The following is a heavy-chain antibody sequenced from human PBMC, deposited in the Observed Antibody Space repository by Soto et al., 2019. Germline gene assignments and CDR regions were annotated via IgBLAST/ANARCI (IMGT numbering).Heavy chain of an antibody. CDR2: ISSSGYST. J-gene: IGHJ4*02. V-gene: IGHV3-23*01. D-gene: IGHD2-2*01. CDR3: ARDLVGSCLY. Sequence: GGSLRLSCAASGFTFNNYAMSWVRQAPGKGLEWVSAISSSGYSTYYADSVKGRFTISRDNSKNTLYLQMNSLRAEDTAVYYCARDLVGSCLYWGQGTLVTVSS. CDR1: GFTFNNYA.